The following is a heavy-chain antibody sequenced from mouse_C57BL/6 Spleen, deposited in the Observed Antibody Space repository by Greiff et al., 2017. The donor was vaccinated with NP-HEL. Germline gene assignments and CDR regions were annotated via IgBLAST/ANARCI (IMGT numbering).Heavy chain of an antibody. Sequence: LQESGPGLVKPSQSLSLTCSVTGYSITSGYYWNWIRQFPGNKLEWMGYISYDGSNNYNPSLKNRISITRDTSKNQFFLKLNSVTTEDTATYYCARDRVYYGSPYWYFDVWGTGTTVTVSS. V-gene: IGHV3-6*01. CDR2: ISYDGSN. D-gene: IGHD1-1*01. CDR3: ARDRVYYGSPYWYFDV. CDR1: GYSITSGYY. J-gene: IGHJ1*03.